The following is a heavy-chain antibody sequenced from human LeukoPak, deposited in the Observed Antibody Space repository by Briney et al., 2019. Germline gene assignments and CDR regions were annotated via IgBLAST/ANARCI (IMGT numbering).Heavy chain of an antibody. CDR1: GYTFTSYG. D-gene: IGHD5-18*01. J-gene: IGHJ4*02. CDR3: ARVLARPGYSYGDY. CDR2: INPSGGST. Sequence: ASVKVSCKASGYTFTSYGISWVRQAPGQGLEWMGIINPSGGSTSYAQKFQGRVTMTRDTSTSTVYMELSSLRSEDTAVYYCARVLARPGYSYGDYWGQGTLVTVSS. V-gene: IGHV1-46*01.